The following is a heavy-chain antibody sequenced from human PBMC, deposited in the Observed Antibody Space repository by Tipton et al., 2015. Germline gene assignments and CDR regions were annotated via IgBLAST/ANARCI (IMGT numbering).Heavy chain of an antibody. CDR2: IYPGDSET. V-gene: IGHV5-51*01. CDR3: ARHGSIGARQNWFDP. Sequence: QLVQSGAEVKKPGESLKISCKGSGYSFTSYWIGWVRQMPGKGLEWMGIIYPGDSETRYSPSFQGQVTISADKSISTVYLQWNSLKASDSGMYYCARHGSIGARQNWFDPWGQGTLVTVSS. J-gene: IGHJ5*02. CDR1: GYSFTSYW. D-gene: IGHD6-6*01.